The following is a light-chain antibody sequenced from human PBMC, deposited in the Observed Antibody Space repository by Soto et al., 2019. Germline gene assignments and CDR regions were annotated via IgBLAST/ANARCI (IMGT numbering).Light chain of an antibody. V-gene: IGKV1-5*03. J-gene: IGKJ1*01. CDR1: QTISSW. CDR2: KAS. Sequence: DIQITQSPSTLSGSVVDRVTITCRASQTISSWLAWYQQKPGKAPKLLIYKASTLKSGVPSRFSGSGSGTEFTLTISRLQPEDFATYYCLQLYNFSWTFGQGTKVDNK. CDR3: LQLYNFSWT.